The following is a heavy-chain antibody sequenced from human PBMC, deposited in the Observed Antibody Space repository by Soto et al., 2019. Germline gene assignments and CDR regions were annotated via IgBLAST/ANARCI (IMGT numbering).Heavy chain of an antibody. CDR1: GDSMTTVGYY. Sequence: QVQLQESGPGLVKPSQTLSLTCTVSGDSMTTVGYYWTWIRQHPGQGLEWIGFISYSGSTYYSSALKRRVAIAAVTTKNQFSLKLNSVTAADTDIYYCTRWDYWGQGTLVTVSS. V-gene: IGHV4-31*03. J-gene: IGHJ4*02. CDR3: TRWDY. CDR2: ISYSGST.